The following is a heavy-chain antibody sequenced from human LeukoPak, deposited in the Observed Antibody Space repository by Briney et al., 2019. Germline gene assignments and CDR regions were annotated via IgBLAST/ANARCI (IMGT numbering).Heavy chain of an antibody. D-gene: IGHD2-15*01. J-gene: IGHJ4*02. V-gene: IGHV4-34*01. CDR1: GGSFSGYY. Sequence: SETLSLTCAVYGGSFSGYYWSWIRQPPGKGLEWIGEINHSGSTNYNPSLKSRVTISVDTSKNQFSLKLSSVTAADTAVYYCARLRPNRPGYWFLYYFDYWGQGTLVTVSS. CDR2: INHSGST. CDR3: ARLRPNRPGYWFLYYFDY.